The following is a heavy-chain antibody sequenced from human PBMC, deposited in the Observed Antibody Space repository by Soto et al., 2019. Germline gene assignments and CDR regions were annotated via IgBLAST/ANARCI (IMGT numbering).Heavy chain of an antibody. CDR3: AAGGVITFGGVIVTGYYYGMDV. CDR1: GFTFTSSA. D-gene: IGHD3-16*02. J-gene: IGHJ6*02. CDR2: IVVGSGNT. Sequence: SVKVSCKASGFTFTSSAVQWVRQARGQRLEWIGWIVVGSGNTDYAQKFQERVTITRDMSTSTAYMDLSSLRSEDTAVYYCAAGGVITFGGVIVTGYYYGMDVWGQGTTVTVSS. V-gene: IGHV1-58*01.